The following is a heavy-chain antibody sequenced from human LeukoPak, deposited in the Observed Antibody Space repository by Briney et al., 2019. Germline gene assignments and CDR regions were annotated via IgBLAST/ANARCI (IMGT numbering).Heavy chain of an antibody. V-gene: IGHV4-61*02. D-gene: IGHD6-13*01. CDR3: ATTGAGMAAAGTY. CDR2: IYTSGST. Sequence: SETLSLTCTVSGGSISSGSYYLSWIRQPAGKGLEWIGRIYTSGSTNYNPSLKSRVTISLDTSKNQFSLNLSPVTAADTAVYYCATTGAGMAAAGTYWGQGTLVTVSS. J-gene: IGHJ4*02. CDR1: GGSISSGSYY.